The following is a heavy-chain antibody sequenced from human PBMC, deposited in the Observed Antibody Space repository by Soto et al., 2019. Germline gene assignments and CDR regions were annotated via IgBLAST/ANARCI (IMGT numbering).Heavy chain of an antibody. V-gene: IGHV4-34*01. Sequence: LSLTCAVYCGSFRCYYCSWIRQPPGKGLEWIGEINHSGSTNYNPSLKSRVTISVDTSKNQFSLKLSSVTAADTAVYYCARGEYYDFWSGYYTGSRQTYYYYGMDVWGQGTTVTVSS. CDR3: ARGEYYDFWSGYYTGSRQTYYYYGMDV. CDR2: INHSGST. J-gene: IGHJ6*02. D-gene: IGHD3-3*01. CDR1: CGSFRCYY.